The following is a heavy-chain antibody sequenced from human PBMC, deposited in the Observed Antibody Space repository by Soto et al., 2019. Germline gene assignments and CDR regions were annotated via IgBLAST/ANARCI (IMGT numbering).Heavy chain of an antibody. CDR2: INEHGSEM. CDR1: GFTFSIYW. Sequence: EVQLVGSGGGLVQPGGSLRLSCAASGFTFSIYWINWVRQAPGEGLEWVANINEHGSEMHYVDSVKGRFTISRDNAKNSVYLQMNSLRAEDTAVYYCLSFWTDSWGQGSLVTVSS. V-gene: IGHV3-7*03. CDR3: LSFWTDS. D-gene: IGHD1-1*01. J-gene: IGHJ4*02.